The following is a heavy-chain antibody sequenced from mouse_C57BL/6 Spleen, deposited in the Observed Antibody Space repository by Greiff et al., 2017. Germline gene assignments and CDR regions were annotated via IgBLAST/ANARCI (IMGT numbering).Heavy chain of an antibody. Sequence: EVKLQQSGPELVKPGASVKISCKASGYTFTDYYMNWVKQSHGKSLEWIGDINPNNGGTSYNQKFKGKATLTVDKSSSTAYMELRSLTSEDSAVYYCARSRYYGSSSAWFAYWGQGTLVTVSA. D-gene: IGHD1-1*01. CDR1: GYTFTDYY. J-gene: IGHJ3*01. CDR2: INPNNGGT. V-gene: IGHV1-26*01. CDR3: ARSRYYGSSSAWFAY.